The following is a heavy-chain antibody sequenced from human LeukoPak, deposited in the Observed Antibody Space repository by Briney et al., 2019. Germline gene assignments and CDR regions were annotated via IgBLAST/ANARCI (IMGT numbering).Heavy chain of an antibody. CDR1: GFTFSSHW. CDR2: IKEDGSKK. V-gene: IGHV3-7*03. J-gene: IGHJ4*02. D-gene: IGHD3-22*01. Sequence: GGSLRLSCAASGFTFSSHWMTWVRQAPGKGLEWVANIKEDGSKKNYVDSVKGRFTISRDNAKNSLYLQMNSLRAEDTAVYHCATPLDYYDSSGYHQGGDWGQGTLVTVSS. CDR3: ATPLDYYDSSGYHQGGD.